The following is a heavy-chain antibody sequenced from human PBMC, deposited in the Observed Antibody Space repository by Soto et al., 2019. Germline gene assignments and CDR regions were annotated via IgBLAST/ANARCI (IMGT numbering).Heavy chain of an antibody. J-gene: IGHJ6*02. CDR2: ISGYNGDT. Sequence: QGQLVQSGGEAKKPGASVKVSCKASGYTFTRYGISWVRQAPGQGLEWMGWISGYNGDTNYAQKFQGRFTMTIDTSPSSAYIELGSXTSXDPALYYCATNXXXPSYNSGMDVWGQGTTVTVAS. CDR1: GYTFTRYG. CDR3: ATNXXXPSYNSGMDV. V-gene: IGHV1-18*01.